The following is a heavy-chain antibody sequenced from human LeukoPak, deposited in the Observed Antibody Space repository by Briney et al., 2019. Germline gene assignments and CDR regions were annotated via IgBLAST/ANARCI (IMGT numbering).Heavy chain of an antibody. CDR2: ISSSSSTI. V-gene: IGHV3-48*01. CDR1: GFTFSSYS. CDR3: AITKGYCSGGSCYSVYYFDY. Sequence: GGSLRLSCAASGFTFSSYSMNWVRQAPGKGLEWVSYISSSSSTIYYADSVKGRFTISRDNAKNSLYLQMNSLRAEDTAVYYCAITKGYCSGGSCYSVYYFDYWGQGTLVTVSS. J-gene: IGHJ4*02. D-gene: IGHD2-15*01.